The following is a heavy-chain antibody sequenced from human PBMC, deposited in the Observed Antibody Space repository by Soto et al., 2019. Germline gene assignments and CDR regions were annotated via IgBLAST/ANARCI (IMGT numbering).Heavy chain of an antibody. CDR1: GFTFSIYA. V-gene: IGHV3-64D*06. Sequence: PGGSLRLSCSASGFTFSIYAMHWVRQAPGKGLEYVSSISINGGSTHYADSVKGRFTISRDNSKNTQYLQMSSLRADDTALYYCVKGEYYYDSSGYYPLDYWGQGT. CDR3: VKGEYYYDSSGYYPLDY. D-gene: IGHD3-22*01. CDR2: ISINGGST. J-gene: IGHJ4*02.